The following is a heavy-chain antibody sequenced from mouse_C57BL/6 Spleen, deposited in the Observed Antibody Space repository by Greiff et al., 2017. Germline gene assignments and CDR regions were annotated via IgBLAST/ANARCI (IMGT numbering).Heavy chain of an antibody. J-gene: IGHJ4*01. CDR3: ARYYCEYKDAMDY. CDR2: IRNKANGYTT. D-gene: IGHD5-1*01. CDR1: GFTFTDYY. Sequence: EVKLLQSGAGLVQPGGSLSLSCAASGFTFTDYYMSWVRQPPGKALEWLGFIRNKANGYTTEYSASVKGRFTISRDNSQSILYLQMNALRAEDSATYYCARYYCEYKDAMDYWGQGTSVTGSS. V-gene: IGHV7-3*01.